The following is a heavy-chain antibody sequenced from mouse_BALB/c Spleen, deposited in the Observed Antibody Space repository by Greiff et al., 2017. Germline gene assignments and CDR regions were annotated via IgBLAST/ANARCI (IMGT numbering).Heavy chain of an antibody. CDR1: GYTFTSYT. J-gene: IGHJ3*01. V-gene: IGHV1-4*01. CDR3: ARDYYGIPFAY. Sequence: QVQLKESGAELARPGASVKMSCKASGYTFTSYTMHWVKQRPGQGLEWIGYINPSSGYTNYNQKFKDKATLTADKSSSTAYMQLSSLTSEDSAVYYCARDYYGIPFAYWGQGTLVTVSA. CDR2: INPSSGYT. D-gene: IGHD1-1*01.